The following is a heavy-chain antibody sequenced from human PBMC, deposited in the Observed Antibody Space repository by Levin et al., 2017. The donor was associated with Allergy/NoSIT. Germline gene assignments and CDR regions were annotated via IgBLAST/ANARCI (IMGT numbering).Heavy chain of an antibody. V-gene: IGHV1-8*01. J-gene: IGHJ5*02. Sequence: GESLKISCKASGHTFSDYDINWVRQASGQGLEWLGWINFNSGNVGYAQKFQGRVTMTRDTSINTAYMELTSLMADDTAVYFCARVHGASWFGHWGQGTLVTVSS. CDR1: GHTFSDYD. D-gene: IGHD3-16*01. CDR3: ARVHGASWFGH. CDR2: INFNSGNV.